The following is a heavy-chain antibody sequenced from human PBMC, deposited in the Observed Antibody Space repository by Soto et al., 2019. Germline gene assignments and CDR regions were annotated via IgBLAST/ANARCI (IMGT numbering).Heavy chain of an antibody. V-gene: IGHV3-15*01. CDR2: IKKKTDGGTT. CDR1: GFTFSDAW. J-gene: IGHJ4*02. D-gene: IGHD6-19*01. Sequence: EVQLVESGGGLVKPGGSLRRPCAAPGFTFSDAWMSWVRQAPGKGLEWVGLIKKKTDGGTTDYAAPVKGRFTISRDDSKNTVYLQMSRLKTEDTAVYYCRTQWLDWGQGTLVTVSS. CDR3: RTQWLD.